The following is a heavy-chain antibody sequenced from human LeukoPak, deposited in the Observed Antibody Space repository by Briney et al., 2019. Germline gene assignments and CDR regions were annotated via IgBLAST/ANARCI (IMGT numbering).Heavy chain of an antibody. Sequence: PGGSLRLSCAASGFTFSSSVMNWVRQAPGKGLEWVSYISSSGGTISYADSVKGRFTISRDNAKNSLYLQMNSLRAEDTAIYYCARSGQHLFDFWGQGTLVTVSS. CDR1: GFTFSSSV. D-gene: IGHD6-13*01. J-gene: IGHJ4*02. V-gene: IGHV3-48*03. CDR2: ISSSGGTI. CDR3: ARSGQHLFDF.